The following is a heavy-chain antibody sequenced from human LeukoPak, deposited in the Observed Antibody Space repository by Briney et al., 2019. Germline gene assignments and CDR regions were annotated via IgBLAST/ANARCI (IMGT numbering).Heavy chain of an antibody. CDR1: GLTFSNAW. CDR2: IKSKTDGGTK. D-gene: IGHD6-13*01. Sequence: PGGSLRLSCAASGLTFSNAWMSWVRQAPGKGLEWVGRIKSKTDGGTKDYAAPVKGRFTISRDDSKNTLYLQMNSLKTEDTAVYYCTTAAPYSSSWYLRSPAEYFQHWGQGTLVTVSS. J-gene: IGHJ1*01. V-gene: IGHV3-15*01. CDR3: TTAAPYSSSWYLRSPAEYFQH.